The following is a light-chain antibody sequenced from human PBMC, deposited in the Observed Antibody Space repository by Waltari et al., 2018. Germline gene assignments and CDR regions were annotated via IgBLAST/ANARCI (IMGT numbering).Light chain of an antibody. CDR3: QQFNDWPRT. Sequence: EVVMTQSPATRSVSQGERATLSCRASQSISINMVWYQQRPGQAPRLLIYEASMRATDIPARFSGSGSGTEFTLTISSVQSEDAAVYYCQQFNDWPRTFGQGTKVEIK. CDR2: EAS. J-gene: IGKJ1*01. CDR1: QSISIN. V-gene: IGKV3-15*01.